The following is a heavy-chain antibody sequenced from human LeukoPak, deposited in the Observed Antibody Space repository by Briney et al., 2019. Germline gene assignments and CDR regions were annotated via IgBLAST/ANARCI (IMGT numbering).Heavy chain of an antibody. V-gene: IGHV4-4*07. CDR2: IYTSGST. Sequence: SETLSLTCTVSGGSTSSYYWSWIRQPAGKGLEWIGRIYTSGSTNYNPSLKSRVTMSVDTSKNQFSLKLSSVTAADTAVYYCAREETIYDILTGYLNWFDPWGQGTLVTVSS. CDR1: GGSTSSYY. CDR3: AREETIYDILTGYLNWFDP. D-gene: IGHD3-9*01. J-gene: IGHJ5*02.